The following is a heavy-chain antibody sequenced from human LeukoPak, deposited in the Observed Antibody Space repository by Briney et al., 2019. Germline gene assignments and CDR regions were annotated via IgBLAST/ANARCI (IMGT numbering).Heavy chain of an antibody. CDR2: FDPEDGET. D-gene: IGHD4-17*01. CDR1: GYTLTELS. CDR3: ATDLSPEMTTVTTSWFDP. Sequence: ASVKVSCKVSGYTLTELSMHWVRQAPGKGLEWMGGFDPEDGETIYAQKFQGRVTMTEHTSTDTAYMELSSLRSEDTAVYYCATDLSPEMTTVTTSWFDPWGQGTLVTVSS. V-gene: IGHV1-24*01. J-gene: IGHJ5*02.